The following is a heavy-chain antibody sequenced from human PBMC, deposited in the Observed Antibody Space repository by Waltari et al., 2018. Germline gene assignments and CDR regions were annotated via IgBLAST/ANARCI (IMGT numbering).Heavy chain of an antibody. D-gene: IGHD3-3*01. CDR2: IYNSGTT. J-gene: IGHJ3*02. Sequence: QLQESGPGLVKPSETVSLTCRASGDAIMRNNYHWGWIRQSPGKGLEWIGSIYNSGTTYYNPSLKGRVFISVAASRNEFSLRLTTVTAADTAVYYCARASTAIFGVVITGYNIWGQGTMVTVSS. V-gene: IGHV4-39*07. CDR1: GDAIMRNNYH. CDR3: ARASTAIFGVVITGYNI.